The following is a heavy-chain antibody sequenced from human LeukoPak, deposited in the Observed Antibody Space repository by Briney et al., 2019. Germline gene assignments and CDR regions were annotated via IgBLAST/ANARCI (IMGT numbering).Heavy chain of an antibody. Sequence: SETLSLTCTVSGGSISSYYWSWIRQPPGKGLEWIGYIYYSGSTNYNPSLKSRVTISVDTSKNQFSLKLSSVTAADTAVYYCARDTLGYCSSTSCSGGAFDIWGQGTMVTVSS. V-gene: IGHV4-59*12. CDR1: GGSISSYY. CDR2: IYYSGST. J-gene: IGHJ3*02. D-gene: IGHD2-2*01. CDR3: ARDTLGYCSSTSCSGGAFDI.